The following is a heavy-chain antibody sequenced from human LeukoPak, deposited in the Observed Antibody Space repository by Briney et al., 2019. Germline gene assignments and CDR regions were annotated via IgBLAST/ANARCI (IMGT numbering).Heavy chain of an antibody. J-gene: IGHJ4*02. CDR3: ARVFPSIGELLEPYFDY. D-gene: IGHD3-10*01. V-gene: IGHV4-59*01. CDR1: GGSISSYY. Sequence: SETLSLTCTVSGGSISSYYWSWIRQPPGKGLEWIGYIYYSGSTNYNPSLKSRVTISVDTSKNQFSLKLSSVTAADTAVYYCARVFPSIGELLEPYFDYWGQGTLVTVSS. CDR2: IYYSGST.